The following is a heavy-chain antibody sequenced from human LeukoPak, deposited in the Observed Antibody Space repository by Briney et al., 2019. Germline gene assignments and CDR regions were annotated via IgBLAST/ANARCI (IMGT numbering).Heavy chain of an antibody. CDR2: TNSGGTST. D-gene: IGHD2-8*01. V-gene: IGHV3-23*01. Sequence: GGSLRLSCATSGFPFGDFSMTGFRQAPGKGWEWISTTNSGGTSTYYAESVKGRFTISRDNSKNTLYLQMSSLRVEDTAVYCCAKQSYARSLGEGGPGTLVSVSS. J-gene: IGHJ4*02. CDR3: AKQSYARSLGE. CDR1: GFPFGDFS.